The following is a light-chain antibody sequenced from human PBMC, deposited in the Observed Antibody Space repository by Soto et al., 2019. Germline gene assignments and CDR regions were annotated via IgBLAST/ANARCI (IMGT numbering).Light chain of an antibody. Sequence: DIQMTQSPSTLSASVGYRFTITCRASQSLSSWLAWYQQKPGKVPKVLIYKTSSLESGVPSRFSGSGSGTEFTLTISSLQPDDFATYYCLQYNSYWTFGQGTTGDIK. J-gene: IGKJ1*01. CDR1: QSLSSW. CDR2: KTS. CDR3: LQYNSYWT. V-gene: IGKV1-5*03.